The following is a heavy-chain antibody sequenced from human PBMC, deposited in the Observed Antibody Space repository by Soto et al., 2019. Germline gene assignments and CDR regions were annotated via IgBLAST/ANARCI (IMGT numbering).Heavy chain of an antibody. J-gene: IGHJ4*01. V-gene: IGHV4-4*02. CDR1: GGSISSNNW. Sequence: SETLSLTCAVSGGSISSNNWWIWVRQPPGKGLEWIGGIYHSGSTNYNPSFKSRGIISVDKSKNQFSLNLSSVTAADTAVYYCATRRDGSGNLDYWGHGTLVTVSS. D-gene: IGHD3-10*01. CDR2: IYHSGST. CDR3: ATRRDGSGNLDY.